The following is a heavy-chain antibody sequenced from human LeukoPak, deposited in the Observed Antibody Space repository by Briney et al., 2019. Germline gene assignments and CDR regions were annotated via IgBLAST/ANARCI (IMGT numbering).Heavy chain of an antibody. CDR3: AKSDCSSTSCYVFDY. J-gene: IGHJ4*02. Sequence: ASVKVSCKASGYTFTSYYMHWVRQAPGQGLEWMGIINPSGGSTSYAQKFQGRVTMTRDMSTSTVYMELSSLRAEDTAVYYCAKSDCSSTSCYVFDYWGQGTLVTVSS. D-gene: IGHD2-2*01. CDR2: INPSGGST. CDR1: GYTFTSYY. V-gene: IGHV1-46*01.